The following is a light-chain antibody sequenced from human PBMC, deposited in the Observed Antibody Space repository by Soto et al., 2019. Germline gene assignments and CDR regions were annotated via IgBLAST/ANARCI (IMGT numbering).Light chain of an antibody. J-gene: IGKJ1*01. CDR1: QSVSNNY. CDR2: GAS. CDR3: QQYGSPGT. V-gene: IGKV3-20*01. Sequence: EIVLTQSPGTPSLPPGARATLSCRASQSVSNNYLAWYQQKPGQAPRLLIYGASNRATGIPDRFSGSGSGTDFTLTIRRLEPEEFAVYYCQQYGSPGTFGQGTKVEIK.